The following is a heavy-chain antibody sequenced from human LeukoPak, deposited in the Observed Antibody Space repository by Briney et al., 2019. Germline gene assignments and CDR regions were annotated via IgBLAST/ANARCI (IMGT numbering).Heavy chain of an antibody. V-gene: IGHV3-48*04. CDR1: GFTFSSYA. J-gene: IGHJ4*02. Sequence: PGGSLRLSCAASGFTFSSYAMSWVRQAPGKGLEWVSYISSSGSTIYYADSVKGRFTISRDNAKNSLYLQMNSLRAEDTAVYYCARGSSVVYFDYWGQGTLVTVSS. CDR3: ARGSSVVYFDY. CDR2: ISSSGSTI. D-gene: IGHD2-15*01.